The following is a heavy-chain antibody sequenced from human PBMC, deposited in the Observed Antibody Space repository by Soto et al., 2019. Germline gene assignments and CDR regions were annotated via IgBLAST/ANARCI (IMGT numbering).Heavy chain of an antibody. J-gene: IGHJ4*02. CDR3: ARGQLWQDKSNFDY. Sequence: SVKVSCKASGGTFSNYAISWVRQAPGQGLEWMGGIILPFGTPNYAQKFQGRVTMTRDTSTSTVYMELSSLRSEDTAVYYCARGQLWQDKSNFDYWGQGTLVTVSS. CDR2: IILPFGTP. V-gene: IGHV1-69*05. D-gene: IGHD3-10*01. CDR1: GGTFSNYA.